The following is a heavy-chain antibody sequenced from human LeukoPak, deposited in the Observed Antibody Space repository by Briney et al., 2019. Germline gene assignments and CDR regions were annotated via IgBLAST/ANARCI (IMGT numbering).Heavy chain of an antibody. Sequence: SETLSLTCTVSGGSISSSSYYWAWIRQPPGKGLEWIGSIYYSGNTYYKSSLKSRVTIAVDTSKNQFALMLSSVTAADTAVYFCARISSVWVKDFYYYMDVWGKGTTVTVSS. CDR3: ARISSVWVKDFYYYMDV. V-gene: IGHV4-39*06. CDR2: IYYSGNT. D-gene: IGHD3-16*02. J-gene: IGHJ6*03. CDR1: GGSISSSSYY.